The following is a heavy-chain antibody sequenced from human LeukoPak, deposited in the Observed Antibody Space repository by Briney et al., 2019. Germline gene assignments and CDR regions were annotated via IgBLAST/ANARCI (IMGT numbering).Heavy chain of an antibody. Sequence: GVSLRLSCAASGFTVSNNYMTWVRQAPGTGLEWVSVIYSDGSTYYADSVKGRFTISRDNAKNSLYLQMNSLRAEDTAVYYCAELGITMIGGVWGKGTTVTISS. CDR2: IYSDGST. CDR3: AELGITMIGGV. D-gene: IGHD3-10*02. CDR1: GFTVSNNY. V-gene: IGHV3-53*01. J-gene: IGHJ6*04.